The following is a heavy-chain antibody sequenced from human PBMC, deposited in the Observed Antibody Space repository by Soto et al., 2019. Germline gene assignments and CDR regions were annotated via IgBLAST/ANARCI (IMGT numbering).Heavy chain of an antibody. D-gene: IGHD3-16*02. CDR3: ARQVFTFGGVIVFDY. J-gene: IGHJ4*02. Sequence: SETLSLTCTVSGGSISSSSYYWGWIRQPPGKGLEWIGSIYYSGSTYYNPSLKSRVTISVDTSKNQFSLKLSSVTAADTAVYYCARQVFTFGGVIVFDYWGQGTLVTVSS. CDR1: GGSISSSSYY. CDR2: IYYSGST. V-gene: IGHV4-39*01.